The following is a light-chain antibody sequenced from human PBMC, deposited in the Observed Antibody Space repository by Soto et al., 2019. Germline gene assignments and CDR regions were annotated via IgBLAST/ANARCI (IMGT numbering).Light chain of an antibody. CDR3: QQDYNLPFT. CDR2: KAS. J-gene: IGKJ5*01. Sequence: DIQMTQSPSTLSGSVGDRGTITCRASLTISSWLACYQQKPGKAPRLLIYKASTLKRGVPSRFSGSGSGTEFTLTISSLQPEDFAVYYCQQDYNLPFTYGQGTRLEIK. CDR1: LTISSW. V-gene: IGKV1-5*03.